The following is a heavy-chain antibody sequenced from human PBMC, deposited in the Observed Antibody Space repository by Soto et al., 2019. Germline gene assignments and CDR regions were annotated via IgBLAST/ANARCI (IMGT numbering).Heavy chain of an antibody. D-gene: IGHD6-13*01. CDR2: IYYSVST. V-gene: IGHV4-59*01. Sequence: SETLSLTCTVSGGSISSYYWSWIRQPPGKGLEWIGYIYYSVSTNYNPSLKSRVTISVDTSKNQFSLKLSSVISADTSVYYCARFPYSDYFDYWGQGTLVTVSS. CDR3: ARFPYSDYFDY. J-gene: IGHJ4*02. CDR1: GGSISSYY.